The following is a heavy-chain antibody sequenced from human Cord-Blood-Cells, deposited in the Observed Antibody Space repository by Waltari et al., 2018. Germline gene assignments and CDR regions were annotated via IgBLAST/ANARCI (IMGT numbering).Heavy chain of an antibody. J-gene: IGHJ4*02. D-gene: IGHD6-6*01. CDR3: AKELGARYSSSSGGYFDY. CDR2: ISWNSGSI. Sequence: EVQLVESGGGLVQPGRSLRLSCAASGFTFDDYAMHWVRQAPGKGLEWVSGISWNSGSIGYADSVKGRFTISRDNAKNSLYLQMNSLRAEDTALYYCAKELGARYSSSSGGYFDYWGQGTLVTVSS. V-gene: IGHV3-9*01. CDR1: GFTFDDYA.